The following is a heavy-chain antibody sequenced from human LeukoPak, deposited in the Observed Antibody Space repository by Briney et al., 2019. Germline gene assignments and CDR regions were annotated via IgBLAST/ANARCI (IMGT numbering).Heavy chain of an antibody. CDR2: INHSGST. V-gene: IGHV4-34*01. CDR3: ARRRDYFDSSGYYRVYFDY. CDR1: GGSFSGYY. Sequence: PSETLSLTCAVYGGSFSGYYWSWIRQPPGKGLEWIGEINHSGSTNYNPSLKSRVTKSVDTSKNYFSLKLSSVTAADTAVYYCARRRDYFDSSGYYRVYFDYWGQGTLVTVSS. D-gene: IGHD3-22*01. J-gene: IGHJ4*02.